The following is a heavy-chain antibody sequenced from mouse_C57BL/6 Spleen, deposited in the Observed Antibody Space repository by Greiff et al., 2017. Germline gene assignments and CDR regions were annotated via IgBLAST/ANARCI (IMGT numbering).Heavy chain of an antibody. CDR3: ARKEEYDHYYAMDY. CDR2: IGPGSGST. D-gene: IGHD2-10*02. V-gene: IGHV1-77*01. J-gene: IGHJ4*01. CDR1: GYTFTDYY. Sequence: QVQLQQSGAELVKPGASVKISCKASGYTFTDYYINWVKQRPGQGLEWIGKIGPGSGSTYYNEKFKGKATLTADKSSSPAYMQLSSLTSEDSAVYFYARKEEYDHYYAMDYWCQGTSVTVSS.